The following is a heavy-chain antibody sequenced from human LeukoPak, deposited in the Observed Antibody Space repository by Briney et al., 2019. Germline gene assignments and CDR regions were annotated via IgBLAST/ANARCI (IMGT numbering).Heavy chain of an antibody. CDR2: ISGSGGST. V-gene: IGHV3-23*01. CDR1: GFTFSSYA. D-gene: IGHD3-9*01. J-gene: IGHJ5*02. CDR3: AKLRYFDWLSREGNWFDP. Sequence: GGSLRLSCAASGFTFSSYAMSWVRQAPGKGLGWVSAISGSGGSTYYADSVKGRFTISRDNSKNTLYLQMNSLRAEDTAVYYCAKLRYFDWLSREGNWFDPWGQGTLVTVSS.